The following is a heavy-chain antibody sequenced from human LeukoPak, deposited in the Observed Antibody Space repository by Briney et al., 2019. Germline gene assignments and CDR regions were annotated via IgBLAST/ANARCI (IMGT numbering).Heavy chain of an antibody. CDR1: GFSFSIYG. J-gene: IGHJ4*02. V-gene: IGHV3-30*02. CDR3: AKDLPLLYYDSSGYYDY. D-gene: IGHD3-22*01. Sequence: GGSLRLSCAASGFSFSIYGMHWVRQAPGKGLEWVAVIWYDGSNKYYADSVKGRFTISRDNSKNTLYLQMNSLRAEDTAVYYCAKDLPLLYYDSSGYYDYWGQGTLVTVSS. CDR2: IWYDGSNK.